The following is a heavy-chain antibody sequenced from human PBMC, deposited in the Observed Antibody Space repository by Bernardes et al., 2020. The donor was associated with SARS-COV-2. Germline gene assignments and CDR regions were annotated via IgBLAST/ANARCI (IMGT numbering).Heavy chain of an antibody. J-gene: IGHJ4*02. CDR2: IDGNGGDT. CDR3: AKCNGGLSTTNTCYGFDY. Sequence: VRSLIPSCAASGFTFSSYAMGWVRQAPGQGLEWVSTIDGNGGDTHYADSVEGRVTISRDNSNNTLCLHMNSLRAEDSALYYCAKCNGGLSTTNTCYGFDYWGQGTLITVSS. V-gene: IGHV3-23*01. D-gene: IGHD2-2*01. CDR1: GFTFSSYA.